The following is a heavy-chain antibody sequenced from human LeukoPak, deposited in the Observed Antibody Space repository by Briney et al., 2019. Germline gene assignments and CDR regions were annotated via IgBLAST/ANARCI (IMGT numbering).Heavy chain of an antibody. J-gene: IGHJ6*03. CDR1: GGTFSSYA. V-gene: IGHV1-69*05. CDR2: IIPIFGTA. Sequence: APVKVSCKASGGTFSSYAISWVRQAPGQGIEWMGRIIPIFGTANYAQKFQGRVTITTDESTSTAYMELSSLRSEDTAVYYCARVVYCGGDCLMGYMDVWGKGTTVTVSS. CDR3: ARVVYCGGDCLMGYMDV. D-gene: IGHD2-21*02.